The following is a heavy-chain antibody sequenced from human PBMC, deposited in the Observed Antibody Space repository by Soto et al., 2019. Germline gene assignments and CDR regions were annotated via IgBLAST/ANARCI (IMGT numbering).Heavy chain of an antibody. J-gene: IGHJ4*02. V-gene: IGHV3-30*18. CDR3: AKDGTHLWSKQYYFDS. CDR2: ILYDESDQ. Sequence: QVQLVESGGGVVQPGRSLRLSCSASGFTFSDYTMHWVRQAPGRGLEWVAIILYDESDQYYSDSVKGRFTISRDNSNNTLYLQMHSLTTEDTAVYYCAKDGTHLWSKQYYFDSWGQGALFTVSS. D-gene: IGHD1-26*01. CDR1: GFTFSDYT.